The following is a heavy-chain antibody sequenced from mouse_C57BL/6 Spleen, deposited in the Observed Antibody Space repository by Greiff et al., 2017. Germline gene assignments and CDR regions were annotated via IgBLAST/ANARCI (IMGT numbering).Heavy chain of an antibody. D-gene: IGHD1-1*01. CDR2: INPGSGGT. J-gene: IGHJ4*01. Sequence: VQGVESGAELVRPGTSVKVSCKASGYAFTNYLIEWVKQRPGQGLEWIGVINPGSGGTNYNEKFKGKATLTADKSSSTAYMQLSSLTSEDSAVYFCARSNYYGSSLYAMDYWGQGTSVTVSS. V-gene: IGHV1-54*01. CDR1: GYAFTNYL. CDR3: ARSNYYGSSLYAMDY.